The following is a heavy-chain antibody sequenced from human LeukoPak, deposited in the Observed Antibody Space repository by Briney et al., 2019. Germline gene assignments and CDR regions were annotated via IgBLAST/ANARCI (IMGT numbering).Heavy chain of an antibody. J-gene: IGHJ5*02. CDR1: GFTFSRFL. D-gene: IGHD4-23*01. CDR3: PTSGGWSTRAFDP. CDR2: IKEDGSEK. Sequence: GGALRHSCAVSGFTFSRFLMSWVRQAPGEGRGWVSTIKEDGSEKYYVDSVKGRFTISRDNAKTSCYLRMNSLRVEATAVYYCPTSGGWSTRAFDPWGQETLVTVSS. V-gene: IGHV3-7*01.